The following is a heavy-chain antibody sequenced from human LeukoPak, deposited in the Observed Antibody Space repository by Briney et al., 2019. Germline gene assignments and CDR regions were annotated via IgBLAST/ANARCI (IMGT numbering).Heavy chain of an antibody. J-gene: IGHJ4*02. D-gene: IGHD1-7*01. V-gene: IGHV3-23*01. CDR1: GFTLSSFA. CDR3: VKRTVNYPFDF. Sequence: GGSLRLSCAACGFTLSSFAMNGVRQARGRGGEWVSAISGSGGTTFYADSVKGRLTISRDNSKNTLYLQMNSLRAEDTAVYYCVKRTVNYPFDFWGQGTLVTVSS. CDR2: ISGSGGTT.